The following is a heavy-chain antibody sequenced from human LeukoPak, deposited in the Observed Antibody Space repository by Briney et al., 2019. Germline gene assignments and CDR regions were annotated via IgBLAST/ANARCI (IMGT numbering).Heavy chain of an antibody. V-gene: IGHV4-59*02. Sequence: PSETLSLTCTVSRGSVSSYYWSWIRQPPGKGLEWIGYIFYSGDTNYNPSLKSRVTISVDTSQNQSSLRLSSVTAADTAVYYCARAGGSGSPGYFDYWGQGTLVTVSS. J-gene: IGHJ4*02. D-gene: IGHD3-10*01. CDR3: ARAGGSGSPGYFDY. CDR2: IFYSGDT. CDR1: RGSVSSYY.